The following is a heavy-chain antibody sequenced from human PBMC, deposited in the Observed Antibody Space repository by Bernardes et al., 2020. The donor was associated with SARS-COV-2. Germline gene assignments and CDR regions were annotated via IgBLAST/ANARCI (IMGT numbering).Heavy chain of an antibody. CDR1: GDSINSASYR. Sequence: SETLSLTCSVSGDSINSASYRWGWIRQAPGKGLEWIGSLSYGGNTYYTPSLRSRVTMSADTSNTQRITAHTLYDSLKLSSVTAADTAVYYCARALYCSGGSCTGAFDIWGQGTMVTVSS. D-gene: IGHD2-15*01. CDR2: LSYGGNT. J-gene: IGHJ3*02. V-gene: IGHV4-39*06. CDR3: ARALYCSGGSCTGAFDI.